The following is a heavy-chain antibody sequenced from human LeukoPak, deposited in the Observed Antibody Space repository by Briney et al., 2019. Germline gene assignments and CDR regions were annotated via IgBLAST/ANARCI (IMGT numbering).Heavy chain of an antibody. J-gene: IGHJ4*02. CDR3: AKDDIAASATSSHFEY. Sequence: PGGSLRLSCAASGFTFPNYALSWVRQAPGMGLEWVSVISDSGGRTYYADSVKGRFTISRDNSQNTLYLQMNSLRAEDSAVYYCAKDDIAASATSSHFEYWGQGALVTVSS. V-gene: IGHV3-23*01. CDR2: ISDSGGRT. CDR1: GFTFPNYA. D-gene: IGHD6-13*01.